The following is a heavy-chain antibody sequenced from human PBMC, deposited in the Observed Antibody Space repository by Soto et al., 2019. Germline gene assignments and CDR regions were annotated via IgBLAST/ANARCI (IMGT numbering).Heavy chain of an antibody. CDR2: IRSKAYGGTT. V-gene: IGHV3-49*03. D-gene: IGHD6-13*01. J-gene: IGHJ4*02. CDR3: TRVGLHSSSWYGKD. Sequence: GGSLRLSCTASGFTFGDYAMSWFRQAPGKGLEWVGFIRSKAYGGTTEYAASVKGRFTISRDDSKSIAYLQMNSLKTEDTAVYYCTRVGLHSSSWYGKDWGQGTLVTVSS. CDR1: GFTFGDYA.